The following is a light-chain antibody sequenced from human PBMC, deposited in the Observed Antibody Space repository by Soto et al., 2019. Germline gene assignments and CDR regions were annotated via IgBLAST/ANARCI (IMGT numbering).Light chain of an antibody. CDR3: QHAGT. CDR2: KAS. Sequence: DIQMTQSPSTLSASVGDRVTITCRASQSISSWLAWYQQKPGKAPKLLIYKASSLESGVPSRFSGSGSGTELTLTISSLQPDDFATYYCQHAGTFGQGTKLEIK. CDR1: QSISSW. V-gene: IGKV1-5*03. J-gene: IGKJ2*01.